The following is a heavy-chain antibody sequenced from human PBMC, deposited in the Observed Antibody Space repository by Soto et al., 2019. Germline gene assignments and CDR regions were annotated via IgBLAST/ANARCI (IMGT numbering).Heavy chain of an antibody. CDR1: GFTFTNYG. Sequence: QVQLVESGGDVVQPGGYLRLSCAGSGFTFTNYGMHWVRQAPGKGLEWVALTSYDGRNKYYADSVKGRFTISRDNSKNTLYLQMNGLRAEATAVYYCAKESSPPYCGGGSCYLGGWGYWGQGTLVTVSS. CDR2: TSYDGRNK. CDR3: AKESSPPYCGGGSCYLGGWGY. J-gene: IGHJ4*02. D-gene: IGHD2-15*01. V-gene: IGHV3-30*18.